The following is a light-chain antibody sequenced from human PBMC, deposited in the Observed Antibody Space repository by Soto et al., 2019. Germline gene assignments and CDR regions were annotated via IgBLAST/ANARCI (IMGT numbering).Light chain of an antibody. J-gene: IGLJ2*01. V-gene: IGLV3-1*01. CDR2: QDT. CDR1: KLEDKY. Sequence: SYELTQPPSVSVSPGQTASITCLGDKLEDKYVCWYQQKPGQSPVVVIYQDTKRPSGIPERFSGSNSGNTATLTIGGTQATDEADYYCQAWDSGTDHVVFGGGTQLTVL. CDR3: QAWDSGTDHVV.